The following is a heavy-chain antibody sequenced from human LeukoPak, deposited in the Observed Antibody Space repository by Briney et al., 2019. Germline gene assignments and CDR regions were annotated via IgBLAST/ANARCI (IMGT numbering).Heavy chain of an antibody. CDR1: GGSVSSGGYY. V-gene: IGHV4-31*03. J-gene: IGHJ4*02. D-gene: IGHD4-17*01. Sequence: SQTLSLTCTVSGGSVSSGGYYWTWIRQHPGKGLEWLGYIYYSGRTYYNPSLKSRITISLDTSENRFTLNLTSVSAADTAFYYCARSSDYGDYDWGQGTLVTVSS. CDR2: IYYSGRT. CDR3: ARSSDYGDYD.